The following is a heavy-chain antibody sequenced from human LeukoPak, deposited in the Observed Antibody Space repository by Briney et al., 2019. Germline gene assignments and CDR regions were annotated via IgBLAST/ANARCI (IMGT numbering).Heavy chain of an antibody. CDR3: ARRTGPGRGYSYFDY. CDR1: GGSFSGYY. Sequence: SETLSLTCAVYGGSFSGYYWSWIRQPPGKGLGWIGEVNHSGSANYNPSLKSRVTISVDTSKNQFSLKLSSVTAADTAVCYCARRTGPGRGYSYFDYWGQGTLVTVSS. J-gene: IGHJ4*02. D-gene: IGHD5-18*01. V-gene: IGHV4-34*01. CDR2: VNHSGSA.